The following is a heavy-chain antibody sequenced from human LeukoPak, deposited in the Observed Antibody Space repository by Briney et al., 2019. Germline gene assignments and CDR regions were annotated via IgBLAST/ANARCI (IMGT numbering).Heavy chain of an antibody. Sequence: GGSLRLSCAASGFTFSSYAMHWVRQAPGKGLEWVAVISYDGSNKYYADSVKGRFTISRDNSKNTLYLQMNSLRAEDTAVYYCARGGTLWLRIRYYFDYWGQGTLVTVSS. V-gene: IGHV3-30-3*01. CDR1: GFTFSSYA. J-gene: IGHJ4*02. D-gene: IGHD5-12*01. CDR2: ISYDGSNK. CDR3: ARGGTLWLRIRYYFDY.